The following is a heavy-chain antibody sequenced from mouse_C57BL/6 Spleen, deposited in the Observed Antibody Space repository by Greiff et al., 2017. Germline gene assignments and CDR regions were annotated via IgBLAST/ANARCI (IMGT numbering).Heavy chain of an antibody. J-gene: IGHJ2*01. CDR2: IGPGSGST. Sequence: VQLQQSGAELVKPGASVKISCKASGYTFTDYYINWVKQRPGQGLEWIGKIGPGSGSTYYNEKFKGKVTLSADKSSSTGYMQLSGLTSEDSAVYFCARGGSNSGLDYWGQGTTLTVSS. V-gene: IGHV1-77*01. CDR1: GYTFTDYY. D-gene: IGHD2-5*01. CDR3: ARGGSNSGLDY.